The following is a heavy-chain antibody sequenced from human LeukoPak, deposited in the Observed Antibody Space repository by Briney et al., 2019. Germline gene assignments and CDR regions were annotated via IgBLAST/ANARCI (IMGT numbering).Heavy chain of an antibody. Sequence: SETLSLTCTVSGYSITSGYFWGWIRPPPGKGLEWIGSISQSGTTYYNPSLKSRITISHDTSKNQFSLKLTSVTAADTATYYCTREEGGTTVDYWGQGTLVTVSS. J-gene: IGHJ4*02. CDR1: GYSITSGYF. D-gene: IGHD1-1*01. CDR3: TREEGGTTVDY. V-gene: IGHV4-38-2*02. CDR2: ISQSGTT.